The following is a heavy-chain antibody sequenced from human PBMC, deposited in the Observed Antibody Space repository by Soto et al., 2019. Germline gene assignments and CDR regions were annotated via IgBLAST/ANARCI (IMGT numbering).Heavy chain of an antibody. J-gene: IGHJ2*01. CDR3: ARDPLWGTAMVLWYFDL. CDR1: GFTFSSYA. V-gene: IGHV3-30-3*01. Sequence: QVQLVESGGGVVQPGRSLRLSCAASGFTFSSYAMHWVRQAPGKGREWVAVISYDGSNKYYADSVKGRFTISRDNSKNTPYLQMTSLRAEDTAVYYCARDPLWGTAMVLWYFDLWGRGTLVTVSS. D-gene: IGHD5-18*01. CDR2: ISYDGSNK.